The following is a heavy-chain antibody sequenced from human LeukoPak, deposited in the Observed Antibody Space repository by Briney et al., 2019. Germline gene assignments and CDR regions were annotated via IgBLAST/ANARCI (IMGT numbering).Heavy chain of an antibody. CDR3: ARVPELYYFDY. J-gene: IGHJ4*02. CDR1: GFTFSSYA. V-gene: IGHV3-30*04. Sequence: GGSLRLSCAASGFTFSSYAMHWVRQAPGKGLEWVAVISYDGSNKYYADSVKGRFTISRDNSKNTLYLQMNSLRAEDTAVYYCARVPELYYFDYWGQGTLVTVSS. CDR2: ISYDGSNK. D-gene: IGHD1-7*01.